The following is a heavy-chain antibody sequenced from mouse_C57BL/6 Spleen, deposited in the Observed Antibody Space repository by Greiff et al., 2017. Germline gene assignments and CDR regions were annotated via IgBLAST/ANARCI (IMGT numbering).Heavy chain of an antibody. Sequence: VQLQQSGAELVKPGASVKISCKASGYAFSSYWMNWVKQRPGKGLEWIGQIYPGDGDTNYNGKFKGKATLTADKSSSTAYTQLSSLTSEDSAVYFCAREGLRRAWFAYWGQGTLVTVSA. J-gene: IGHJ3*01. CDR2: IYPGDGDT. CDR1: GYAFSSYW. V-gene: IGHV1-80*01. D-gene: IGHD2-4*01. CDR3: AREGLRRAWFAY.